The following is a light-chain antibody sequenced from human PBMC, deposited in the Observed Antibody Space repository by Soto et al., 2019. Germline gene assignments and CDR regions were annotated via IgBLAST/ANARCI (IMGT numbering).Light chain of an antibody. J-gene: IGLJ2*01. CDR2: LNSDGSH. CDR1: SGHSNYA. V-gene: IGLV4-69*01. CDR3: QTWVAGIRV. Sequence: QPVLTQSPSASASLGASVKLTCTLSSGHSNYAIAWHQQQPEKGPRYLMKLNSDGSHTKGDGIPDRFSGSSSGAERYLTISSLQSEDDADYYCQTWVAGIRVFGGGTKLTVL.